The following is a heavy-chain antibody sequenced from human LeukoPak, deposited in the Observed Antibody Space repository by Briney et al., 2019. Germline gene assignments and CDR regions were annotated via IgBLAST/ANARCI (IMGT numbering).Heavy chain of an antibody. CDR3: ARESYCSSTSCPRGNWFDP. V-gene: IGHV4-4*07. CDR1: GGSISSYY. CDR2: IYTSGST. J-gene: IGHJ5*02. D-gene: IGHD2-2*01. Sequence: PSETLSLTCTVSGGSISSYYWSWIRQPAGKGLEWIGRIYTSGSTNYNPSLKSRVTMSVDTSKNQFSLKLSSVTAADTAVYYCARESYCSSTSCPRGNWFDPWGQGTLATVSS.